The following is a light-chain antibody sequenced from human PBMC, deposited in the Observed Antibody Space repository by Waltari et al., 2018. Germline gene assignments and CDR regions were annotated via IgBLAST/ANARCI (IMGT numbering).Light chain of an antibody. CDR1: QSITSP. CDR3: QQSYITPYT. Sequence: DIQMTQAPSSLSASVGDRVTMTCRASQSITSPLNWFQQQHGKAPKLLIHTASSLQSGVPSRFSGSGSGTPFSLTITSLQPEDFATYFCQQSYITPYTFGQGTKLEIK. J-gene: IGKJ2*01. CDR2: TAS. V-gene: IGKV1-39*01.